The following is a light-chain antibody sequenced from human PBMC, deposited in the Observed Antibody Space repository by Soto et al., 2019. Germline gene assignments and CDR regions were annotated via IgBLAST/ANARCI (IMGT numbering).Light chain of an antibody. CDR1: QSLLHSNGYNY. J-gene: IGKJ1*01. CDR3: RHHRQSWT. V-gene: IGKV2-28*01. CDR2: LGS. Sequence: DIVMTQSPLSLPVTPGEPASISCSSSQSLLHSNGYNYLDWYLQNQGQSPQLLIYLGSDRASGVPDRFSGSGSGSEFTLKISRVEAEDVGVYSCRHHRQSWTFGQGTKVEIK.